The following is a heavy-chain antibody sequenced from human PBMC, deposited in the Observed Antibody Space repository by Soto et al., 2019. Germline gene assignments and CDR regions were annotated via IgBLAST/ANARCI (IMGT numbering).Heavy chain of an antibody. D-gene: IGHD6-13*01. J-gene: IGHJ4*02. CDR1: GYTFTRYD. CDR3: ARYSPVAAALDY. V-gene: IGHV1-46*01. Sequence: ASVKVSCKASGYTFTRYDMHWVRQAPGQGLEWMGIINPSGGSTSYAQKFQGRVTMTRDTSTSTVYMELSSLRSEDTAVYYCARYSPVAAALDYWGQGTLVTVSS. CDR2: INPSGGST.